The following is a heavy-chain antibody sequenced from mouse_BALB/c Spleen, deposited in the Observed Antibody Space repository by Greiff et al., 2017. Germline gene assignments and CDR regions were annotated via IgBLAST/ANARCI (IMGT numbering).Heavy chain of an antibody. CDR1: GYTFTSYW. V-gene: IGHV1-7*01. J-gene: IGHJ1*01. CDR3: ARKDRHWYFDV. Sequence: VQLQESGAELAKPGASVKMSCKASGYTFTSYWMHWVKQRPGQGLEWIGYINPSTGYTEYNQKFKDKATLTADKSSSTAYMQLSSLTSEDSAVYYCARKDRHWYFDVWGAGTTVTVSS. CDR2: INPSTGYT.